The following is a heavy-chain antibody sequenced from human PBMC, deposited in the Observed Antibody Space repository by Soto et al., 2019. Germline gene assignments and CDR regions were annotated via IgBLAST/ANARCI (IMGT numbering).Heavy chain of an antibody. D-gene: IGHD1-1*01. J-gene: IGHJ4*02. CDR1: GDSVPRNSAA. V-gene: IGHV6-1*01. CDR3: ARDGYNLLDC. CDR2: TYYRSKWYN. Sequence: SQTLSLTCAISGDSVPRNSAAWNWIRQSPSRGLEWLGRTYYRSKWYNDYAVSVKSRITINPDTSKNQFSLQLRSVTPEDTAMYYCARDGYNLLDCWGQGTLVTVSS.